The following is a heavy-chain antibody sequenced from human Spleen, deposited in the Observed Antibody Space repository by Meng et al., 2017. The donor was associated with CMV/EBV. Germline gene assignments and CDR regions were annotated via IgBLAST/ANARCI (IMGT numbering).Heavy chain of an antibody. J-gene: IGHJ6*02. CDR3: TRNPLMVTTLDYFYGLDV. D-gene: IGHD4-17*01. V-gene: IGHV3-49*04. CDR2: IRSTAYGGTT. CDR1: GFSFGDYA. Sequence: GESLKISCAASGFSFGDYAMSWVRQTPGKGLEWVGFIRSTAYGGTTDYAASVKGRCTILRDDSKSIVYLQMKRLKTEDTAVYYCTRNPLMVTTLDYFYGLDVWGQGTTVTVSS.